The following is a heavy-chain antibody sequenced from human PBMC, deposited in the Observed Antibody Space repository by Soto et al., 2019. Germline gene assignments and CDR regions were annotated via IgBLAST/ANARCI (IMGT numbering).Heavy chain of an antibody. CDR2: ISYDGSNK. D-gene: IGHD2-15*01. CDR3: AKDVGRYCSGGSCYKVPKAIDY. J-gene: IGHJ4*02. CDR1: GFTFGSYG. V-gene: IGHV3-30*18. Sequence: GGSLRLSCGASGFTFGSYGMHWVRQAPGKGLEWVAVISYDGSNKYYADSVKGRFTISRDNSKNTLYLQMNSLRAEDTAVYYCAKDVGRYCSGGSCYKVPKAIDYWGQGTLVTVPS.